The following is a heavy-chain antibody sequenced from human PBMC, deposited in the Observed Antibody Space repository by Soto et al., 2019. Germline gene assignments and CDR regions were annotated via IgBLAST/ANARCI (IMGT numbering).Heavy chain of an antibody. D-gene: IGHD5-12*01. CDR3: ARDSRESGYDP. V-gene: IGHV1-69*04. CDR1: GGTFSSYT. J-gene: IGHJ5*02. CDR2: IIPILGIA. Sequence: SVKVSCKASGGTFSSYTIGWVRQAPGQGLEWMGRIIPILGIANYAQKFQGRVTITADKSTSTAYMELSSLRSEDTAVYYCARDSRESGYDPWGQGTLVTAPQ.